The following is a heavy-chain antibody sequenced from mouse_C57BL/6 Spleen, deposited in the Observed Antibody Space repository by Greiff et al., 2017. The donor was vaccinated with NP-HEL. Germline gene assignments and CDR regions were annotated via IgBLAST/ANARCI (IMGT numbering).Heavy chain of an antibody. CDR2: IYPGSGST. Sequence: QVHVKQPGAELVKPGASVKMSCKASGYTFTSYWITWVKQRPGQGLEWIGDIYPGSGSTNYNEKFKSKATLTVDTSSSTAYMQLSSLTSEDSAVYYCAREEDLYAMDYWGQGTSVTVSS. J-gene: IGHJ4*01. CDR1: GYTFTSYW. V-gene: IGHV1-55*01. CDR3: AREEDLYAMDY.